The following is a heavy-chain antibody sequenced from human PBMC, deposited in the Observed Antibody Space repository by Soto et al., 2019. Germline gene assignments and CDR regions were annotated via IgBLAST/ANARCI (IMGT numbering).Heavy chain of an antibody. Sequence: QVQLQESGPGLMKPSQTLPLTCTVSGGSIIGHYWSWIRQPPGKGLEWIGYIYYSGSTSYNPSLKRRVILSLDTSKNQLSLKLSSVTAADTAVYHCARVHSSGWQSFDYWGQGTLVTVSS. V-gene: IGHV4-59*11. D-gene: IGHD6-19*01. CDR1: GGSIIGHY. CDR2: IYYSGST. J-gene: IGHJ4*02. CDR3: ARVHSSGWQSFDY.